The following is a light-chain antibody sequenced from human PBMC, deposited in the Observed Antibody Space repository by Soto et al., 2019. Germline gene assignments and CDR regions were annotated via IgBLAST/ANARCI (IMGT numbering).Light chain of an antibody. Sequence: EIVLTQSPGTLSLSPGETATLSCRASEFLSSSYLVWYQQKPGQAPRLLISAASRRATGIPDRFSGSGSATEYTLTINTLEPEDFPVYYCQQQGTFGQGTKLEIK. J-gene: IGKJ2*01. V-gene: IGKV3-20*01. CDR1: EFLSSSY. CDR2: AAS. CDR3: QQQGT.